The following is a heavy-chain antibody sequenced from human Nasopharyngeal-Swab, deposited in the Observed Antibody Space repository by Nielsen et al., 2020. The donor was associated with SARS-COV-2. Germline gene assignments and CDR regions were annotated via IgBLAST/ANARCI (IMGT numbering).Heavy chain of an antibody. V-gene: IGHV3-33*01. J-gene: IGHJ5*02. Sequence: VRQAPGKGLEWGAVIWYDGSNKYYAASVKGRFTISRDISKNTLYQQMNSLRAEDTAVYYCARDDLPDGSGFDPWGQGTLVTVSS. CDR2: IWYDGSNK. D-gene: IGHD3-10*01. CDR3: ARDDLPDGSGFDP.